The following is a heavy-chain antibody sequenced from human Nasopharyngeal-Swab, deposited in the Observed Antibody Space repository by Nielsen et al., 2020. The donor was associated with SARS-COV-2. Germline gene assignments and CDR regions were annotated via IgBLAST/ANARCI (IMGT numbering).Heavy chain of an antibody. CDR2: VYYSGST. CDR3: ARKGKDEGSGSYLGWFYP. Sequence: WIRQPPGKGLEWIGRVYYSGSTYYNPSLKSRVTISVDTSKNQFSLKLSSVTAADTAGEDWARKGKDEGSGSYLGWFYPWGQFPLLAVSS. D-gene: IGHD3-10*01. J-gene: IGHJ5*02. V-gene: IGHV4-39*01.